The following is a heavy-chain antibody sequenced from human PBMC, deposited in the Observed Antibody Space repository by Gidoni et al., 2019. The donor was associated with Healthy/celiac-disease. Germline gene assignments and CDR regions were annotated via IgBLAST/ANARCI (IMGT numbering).Heavy chain of an antibody. CDR3: ARDGEGWRALIDY. D-gene: IGHD3-10*01. CDR1: GFTVSSNY. Sequence: EVQLVESGGGLVQPGGSLRLSCAASGFTVSSNYMSWVRQAPGKRLEWVSVIYSGGSTYYADSVKGRFTISRDNSKNTLYLQMNSLRAEDTAVYYCARDGEGWRALIDYWGQGTLVTVSS. V-gene: IGHV3-66*02. CDR2: IYSGGST. J-gene: IGHJ4*02.